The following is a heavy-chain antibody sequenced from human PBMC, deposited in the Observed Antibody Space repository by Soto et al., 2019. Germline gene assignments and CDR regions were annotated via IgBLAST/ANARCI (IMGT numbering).Heavy chain of an antibody. CDR1: GFTFSSYG. Sequence: GGSLRLACAASGFTFSSYGMHWVRQAPGKGLEWVAVIWYDGSNKYYADSVKGRFTISRDNSKNTLYLQMNSLRAEDTAVYYCARGTTVTYMDVWGQGTTVTVSS. D-gene: IGHD4-17*01. J-gene: IGHJ6*02. CDR3: ARGTTVTYMDV. CDR2: IWYDGSNK. V-gene: IGHV3-33*01.